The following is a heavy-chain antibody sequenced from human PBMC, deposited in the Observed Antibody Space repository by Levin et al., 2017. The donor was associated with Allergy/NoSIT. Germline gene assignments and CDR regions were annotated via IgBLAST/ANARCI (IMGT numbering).Heavy chain of an antibody. D-gene: IGHD2-15*01. CDR3: ATIGGHGCSGGTCYWPFDS. CDR1: GFTFSSSG. Sequence: PGGSLRLSCAASGFTFSSSGMNWVRQAPGKGLEFVSHITSSSTTSYAVAVKGRFTISRDNAKNSLFLQMDSLIAEDTAVYYCATIGGHGCSGGTCYWPFDSWGQGTLVTVSS. CDR2: ITSSSTT. J-gene: IGHJ4*02. V-gene: IGHV3-48*01.